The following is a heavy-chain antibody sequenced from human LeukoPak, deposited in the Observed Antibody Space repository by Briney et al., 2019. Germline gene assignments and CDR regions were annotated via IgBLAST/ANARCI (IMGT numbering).Heavy chain of an antibody. J-gene: IGHJ4*02. CDR3: ARADVLLWFGEFKTAYFDY. CDR1: GGSISSSSYY. CDR2: IYYSGST. Sequence: PSETLSLTCTVSGGSISSSSYYWGWIRQPPGKGLEWIGSIYYSGSTYYSPSLKSRVTISVDTSKNQFSLKLSSVTAADTAVYYCARADVLLWFGEFKTAYFDYWGQGTLVTVSS. D-gene: IGHD3-10*01. V-gene: IGHV4-39*07.